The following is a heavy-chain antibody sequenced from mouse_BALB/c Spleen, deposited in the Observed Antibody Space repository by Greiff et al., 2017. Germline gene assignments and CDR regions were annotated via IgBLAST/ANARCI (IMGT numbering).Heavy chain of an antibody. CDR3: VRSRYYFDY. CDR1: GFSLTSYD. V-gene: IGHV2-9-2*01. CDR2: IWTGGGT. J-gene: IGHJ2*01. Sequence: VKLLESGPGLVAPSQSLSITCTVSGFSLTSYDISWIRQPPGKGLEWLGVIWTGGGTNYNSAFMSRLSISKDNSKSQVFLKMNSLQTDDTAIYYCVRSRYYFDYWGQGTTLTVSS.